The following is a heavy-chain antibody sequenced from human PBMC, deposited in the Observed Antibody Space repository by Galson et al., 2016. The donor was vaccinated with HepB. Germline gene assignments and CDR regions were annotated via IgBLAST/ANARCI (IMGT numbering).Heavy chain of an antibody. J-gene: IGHJ4*02. CDR2: INVDSGNT. CDR1: GYSFSNHA. D-gene: IGHD3-10*01. CDR3: ARIIGRGPDY. Sequence: SVKVSCKASGYSFSNHAIGWVRQAPGQGLEWMGWINVDSGNTNYAQNLQGRVSMTTDTSTNTAYMELRSLRSDDTAVFYCARIIGRGPDYWGQGTLVTVSS. V-gene: IGHV1-18*04.